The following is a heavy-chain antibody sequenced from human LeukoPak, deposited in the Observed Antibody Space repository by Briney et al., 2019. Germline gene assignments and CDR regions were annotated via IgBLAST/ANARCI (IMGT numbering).Heavy chain of an antibody. CDR3: ARGRLDYYYMDV. J-gene: IGHJ6*03. CDR2: IHHTGAT. D-gene: IGHD3-9*01. Sequence: SETLSLTCAVYGGSLSGYFWSWIRQPPGKGLEWIGEIHHTGATNYKPSLKSRVSISLDMSKNQLSLEMRAVTAADTAVYYCARGRLDYYYMDVWGRGTTVTVSS. V-gene: IGHV4-34*01. CDR1: GGSLSGYF.